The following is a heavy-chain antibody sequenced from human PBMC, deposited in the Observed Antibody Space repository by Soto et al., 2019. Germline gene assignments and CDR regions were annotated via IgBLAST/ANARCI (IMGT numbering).Heavy chain of an antibody. CDR1: GYTFTSYG. V-gene: IGHV1-18*04. CDR3: ARDLGIVVVPAAIRDYYYGMDV. Sequence: QVQLVQSGAEVKKPGASVKVSSKASGYTFTSYGISWVRQAPGQGLEWMGWISAYNGNTNYAQKLQGRVTMTTDTSTSTAYMELRSLRSDDTAVYYCARDLGIVVVPAAIRDYYYGMDVWGQGTTVTVSS. J-gene: IGHJ6*02. CDR2: ISAYNGNT. D-gene: IGHD2-2*02.